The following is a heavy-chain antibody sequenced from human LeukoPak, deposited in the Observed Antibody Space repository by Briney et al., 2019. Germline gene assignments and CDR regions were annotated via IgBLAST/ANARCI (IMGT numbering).Heavy chain of an antibody. CDR1: GCSISSSSYY. V-gene: IGHV4-39*01. D-gene: IGHD1-1*01. J-gene: IGHJ5*02. CDR3: ARPVPSRLGWFDP. CDR2: IYYSGST. Sequence: PSETLSLTCTVSGCSISSSSYYWGWIRQPPGKGLEWIGSIYYSGSTYYNPSLKSRVTISVDTSKNQFSLKLRSVTAADTAVYYCARPVPSRLGWFDPWGQGTLVTVSS.